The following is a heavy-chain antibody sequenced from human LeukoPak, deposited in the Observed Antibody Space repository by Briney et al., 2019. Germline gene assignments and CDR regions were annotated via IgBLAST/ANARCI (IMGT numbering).Heavy chain of an antibody. J-gene: IGHJ4*02. CDR3: VRTGDTERFDY. CDR2: IRYDGSKK. CDR1: GLTFSNYG. V-gene: IGHV3-30*02. D-gene: IGHD3/OR15-3a*01. Sequence: PGGSLRLSCAAFGLTFSNYGMHWVRQAPGKGLEWVALIRYDGSKKDYADSVKGRFTISRDNSKNTLYLQMNSLRAEDTAMYYCVRTGDTERFDYWGQGTLVTVSS.